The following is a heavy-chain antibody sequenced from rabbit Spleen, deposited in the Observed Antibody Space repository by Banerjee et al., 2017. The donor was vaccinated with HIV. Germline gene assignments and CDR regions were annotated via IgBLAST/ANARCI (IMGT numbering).Heavy chain of an antibody. V-gene: IGHV1S45*01. CDR2: INAVTGKA. Sequence: QEQLVESGGGLVKPGASLTLTCKASGFSFSNKAVMCWVRQAPGKGLEWIACINAVTGKAVYASWAKGRFTFSKTSSTTVTLQMTSLTAADTATYFCARAGEGGDGYLNLWGQGTLVTVS. CDR3: ARAGEGGDGYLNL. CDR1: GFSFSNKAV. J-gene: IGHJ4*01. D-gene: IGHD5-1*01.